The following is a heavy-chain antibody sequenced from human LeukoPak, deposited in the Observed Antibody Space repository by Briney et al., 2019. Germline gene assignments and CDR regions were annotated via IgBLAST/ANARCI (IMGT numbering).Heavy chain of an antibody. D-gene: IGHD4-17*01. J-gene: IGHJ5*02. CDR2: ISAYNGNT. V-gene: IGHV1-18*01. Sequence: ASVKVSCKASGYTFTSYGISWVRQAPGQGLEWMGWISAYNGNTNYAQKLQGRVTMTRDMSTSTVYMELSSLRSEDTAVYYCARAPIGDYNNWFDPWGQGTLVTVSS. CDR1: GYTFTSYG. CDR3: ARAPIGDYNNWFDP.